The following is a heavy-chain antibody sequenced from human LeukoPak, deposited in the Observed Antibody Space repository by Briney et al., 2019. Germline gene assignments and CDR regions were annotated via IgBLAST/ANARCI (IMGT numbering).Heavy chain of an antibody. Sequence: GGSLRLSCAASGFTFSSYAMSWVRQAPGKGLEWVSAISGSGGSTYYADSVKGRFTISRDNSKNTLYLQMNSLRAEDTAVYYCARVSIAVAGLYYYYGMDVWGQGTTVTVSS. CDR2: ISGSGGST. CDR1: GFTFSSYA. V-gene: IGHV3-23*01. CDR3: ARVSIAVAGLYYYYGMDV. D-gene: IGHD6-19*01. J-gene: IGHJ6*02.